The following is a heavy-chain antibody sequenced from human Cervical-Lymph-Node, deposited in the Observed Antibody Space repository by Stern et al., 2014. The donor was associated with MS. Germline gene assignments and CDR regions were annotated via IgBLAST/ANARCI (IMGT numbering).Heavy chain of an antibody. D-gene: IGHD4-17*01. Sequence: QLQLQESGSGLVKPSQTLSLTCAVSGGSISSGGYSCSWIRQPPGKGLEWIGYIYHSGSTYYNPSLKSRVTISIDKSKNQFSLQLSSVTAADTAVYYCARSSTVTPNAFDIWGQGTMVTVSS. CDR2: IYHSGST. V-gene: IGHV4-30-2*01. CDR3: ARSSTVTPNAFDI. J-gene: IGHJ3*02. CDR1: GGSISSGGYS.